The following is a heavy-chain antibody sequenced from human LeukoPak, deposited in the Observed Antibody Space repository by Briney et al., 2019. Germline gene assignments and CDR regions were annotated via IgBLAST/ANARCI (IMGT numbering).Heavy chain of an antibody. CDR3: ARDSIAAAGIEYFQH. Sequence: GRSLRLSCAASGFTFSSYAMHWVRQAPGKGLEYVSAISSNGGSTYYANSVKGRFTISRDNSKNTLYLQMGSLRAEDMAVYYCARDSIAAAGIEYFQHWGQGTLVTVSS. J-gene: IGHJ1*01. V-gene: IGHV3-64*01. CDR1: GFTFSSYA. D-gene: IGHD6-13*01. CDR2: ISSNGGST.